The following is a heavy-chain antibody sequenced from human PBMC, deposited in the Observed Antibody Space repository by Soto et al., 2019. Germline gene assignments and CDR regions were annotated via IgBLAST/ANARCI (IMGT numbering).Heavy chain of an antibody. V-gene: IGHV1-24*01. CDR2: FDPEDGET. D-gene: IGHD2-21*02. J-gene: IGHJ1*01. Sequence: ASVKVSCKVSGYTLTELSMHWVRQAPGKGLEWMGGFDPEDGETIYAQKFQGRVTMTEDTSTDTFYLQLSSLRAEDTAVYYCVRELANCVGDCLNYWGQGTLVTVSS. CDR3: VRELANCVGDCLNY. CDR1: GYTLTELS.